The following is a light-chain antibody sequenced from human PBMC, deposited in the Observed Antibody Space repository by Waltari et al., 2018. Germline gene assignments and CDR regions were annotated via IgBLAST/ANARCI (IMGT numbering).Light chain of an antibody. Sequence: ETVLTQSTAILSVSPVEEVTLSCRASQSVSTFLAWYQQKPGQAPRLLIYGTFTRATGVSARFSGSGYGTEFTLTITSLQSEDSAVYYCQQYNNWPPPYAFGQGTKLEIK. V-gene: IGKV3-15*01. CDR2: GTF. CDR1: QSVSTF. J-gene: IGKJ2*01. CDR3: QQYNNWPPPYA.